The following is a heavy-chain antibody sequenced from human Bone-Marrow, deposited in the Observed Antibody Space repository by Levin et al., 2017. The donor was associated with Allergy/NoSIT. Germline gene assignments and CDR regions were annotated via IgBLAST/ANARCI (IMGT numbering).Heavy chain of an antibody. V-gene: IGHV3-30*18. CDR3: AKAASGLYYEYYNYGMDV. CDR1: GFTFRSYA. J-gene: IGHJ6*02. D-gene: IGHD3-16*01. Sequence: QSGGSLRLSCAASGFTFRSYAMYWVRQSPGKGLEWVAAISYNGNDDYYADPVKGRFTITRDNSKHTLFLQMNSLRAEDTAVYYCAKAASGLYYEYYNYGMDVWGQGTSVTVSS. CDR2: ISYNGNDD.